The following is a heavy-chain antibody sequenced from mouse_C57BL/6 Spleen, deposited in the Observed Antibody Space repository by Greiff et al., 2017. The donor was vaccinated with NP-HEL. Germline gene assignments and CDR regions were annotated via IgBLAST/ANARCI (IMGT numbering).Heavy chain of an antibody. D-gene: IGHD1-1*01. CDR1: GYSITSGYY. CDR2: ISYDGSN. Sequence: EVKLQESGPGLVKPSQSLSLTCSVTGYSITSGYYWNWIRQFPGNKLEWMGYISYDGSNNYNPSLKNRISITRDTSKNQFFLKLNSVTTEDTATYYCARKAKFIPNGRGAWFAYWGQGTLVTVSA. J-gene: IGHJ3*01. V-gene: IGHV3-6*01. CDR3: ARKAKFIPNGRGAWFAY.